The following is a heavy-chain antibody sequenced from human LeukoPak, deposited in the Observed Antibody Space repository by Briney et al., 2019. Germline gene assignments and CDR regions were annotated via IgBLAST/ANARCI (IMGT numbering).Heavy chain of an antibody. D-gene: IGHD2-15*01. V-gene: IGHV1-2*06. CDR1: GYTFTGYY. CDR2: INPNSGGT. CDR3: ARSRPASDIVVVVAATRWFDP. J-gene: IGHJ5*02. Sequence: ASVKVSRKASGYTFTGYYMHWVRQAPGQGLEWMGRINPNSGGTNYAQKFQGRVTMTRDTSISTAYMELSRLRSDDTAVYYCARSRPASDIVVVVAATRWFDPWGQGTLVTVSS.